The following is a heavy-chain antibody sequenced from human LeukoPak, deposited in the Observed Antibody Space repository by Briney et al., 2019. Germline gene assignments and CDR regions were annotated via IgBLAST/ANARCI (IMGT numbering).Heavy chain of an antibody. CDR3: AKAPTSSNRWELPIFDY. Sequence: PGGSLRLSCAASGFTFSSYAMSRVRQAPGKGLEWVSAISGSGGSTYYADSVKGRFTISRDNAKNSLYLQMNSLRAEDTAVYYCAKAPTSSNRWELPIFDYWGQGTLVTVSS. V-gene: IGHV3-23*01. CDR2: ISGSGGST. J-gene: IGHJ4*02. D-gene: IGHD2-15*01. CDR1: GFTFSSYA.